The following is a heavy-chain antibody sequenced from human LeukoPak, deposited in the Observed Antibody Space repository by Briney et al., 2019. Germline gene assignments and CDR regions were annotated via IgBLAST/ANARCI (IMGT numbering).Heavy chain of an antibody. J-gene: IGHJ4*02. CDR3: ARGDYSTPDY. D-gene: IGHD2-15*01. V-gene: IGHV4-59*01. CDR1: GGSISSYY. CDR2: IYYSGST. Sequence: TSETLSLTCTVSGGSISSYYWSWIRQPPGKGLEWIGYIYYSGSTNYNPSLKSRVTISVDMSKNQFSLKLSSVTAADTAVYYCARGDYSTPDYWGQGTLVTVSS.